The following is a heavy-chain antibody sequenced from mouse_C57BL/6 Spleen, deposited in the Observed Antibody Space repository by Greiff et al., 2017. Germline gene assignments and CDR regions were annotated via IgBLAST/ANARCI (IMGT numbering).Heavy chain of an antibody. CDR1: GYAFSSSW. J-gene: IGHJ2*01. Sequence: QVQLKQSGPELVKPGASVKISCKASGYAFSSSWMNWVKQRPGKGLEWIGRIYPGDGDTNYNGKFKGKATLTADKSSSTAYMQLSSLTSEDSAVYFCAREGVWLRRYYFDYWGQGTTLTVSS. D-gene: IGHD2-2*01. CDR2: IYPGDGDT. CDR3: AREGVWLRRYYFDY. V-gene: IGHV1-82*01.